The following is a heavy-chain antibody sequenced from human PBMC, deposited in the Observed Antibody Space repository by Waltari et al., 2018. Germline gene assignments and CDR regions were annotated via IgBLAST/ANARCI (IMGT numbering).Heavy chain of an antibody. J-gene: IGHJ4*02. V-gene: IGHV1-69*12. CDR2: IIPIFGTA. Sequence: QVQLGQSGAEGRKPGSSVKVSCKDAGGTVSSYAISWLRQAPGQGLEWMGGIIPIFGTANYAQKFQGRVTITADESTSTAYMELSSLRSEDTAVYYCARDQLGLSSMGDYWGQGTLVTVSS. D-gene: IGHD1-26*01. CDR3: ARDQLGLSSMGDY. CDR1: GGTVSSYA.